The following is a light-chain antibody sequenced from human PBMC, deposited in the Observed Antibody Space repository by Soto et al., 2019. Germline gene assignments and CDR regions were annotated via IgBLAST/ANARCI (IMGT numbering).Light chain of an antibody. CDR2: GAS. CDR1: QSVSSSY. Sequence: EIVLTQSPGTLSLSPGERATLSCRASQSVSSSYLAWYKQKPGQAPRLLIYGASSRATGIPDRFSGSGSGTDFTLTIRRLEPEDFAVDYCRQYGSSGTFGQGTKGDIK. CDR3: RQYGSSGT. J-gene: IGKJ1*01. V-gene: IGKV3-20*01.